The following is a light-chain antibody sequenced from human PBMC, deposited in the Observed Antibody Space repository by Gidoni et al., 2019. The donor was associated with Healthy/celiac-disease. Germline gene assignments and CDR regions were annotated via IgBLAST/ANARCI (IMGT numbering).Light chain of an antibody. CDR3: AAWDDSLNGPV. Sequence: QSVLTQPPSASGTPGQRVTISCSGSRSNIGSNTVNWYQQLPVTAPKLLIYSNNQRPSGVPDRFSGSKSGTSASLAISGLQSEDEADYYCAAWDDSLNGPVFGGGTKLTVL. V-gene: IGLV1-44*01. J-gene: IGLJ2*01. CDR2: SNN. CDR1: RSNIGSNT.